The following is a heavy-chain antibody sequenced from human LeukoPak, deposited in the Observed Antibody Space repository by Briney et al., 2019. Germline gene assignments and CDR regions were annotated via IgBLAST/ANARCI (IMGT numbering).Heavy chain of an antibody. Sequence: SSETLSLTCTVSGGSISSYYWSWIRQPPGKGLEWIGYIYYSGSTNYNPSLKSRVTISVDTSKNQFSLKLNSVTAADTAVYYCARSGKLAAPYEDYWGQGTLVTVSS. J-gene: IGHJ4*02. V-gene: IGHV4-59*01. D-gene: IGHD6-6*01. CDR1: GGSISSYY. CDR3: ARSGKLAAPYEDY. CDR2: IYYSGST.